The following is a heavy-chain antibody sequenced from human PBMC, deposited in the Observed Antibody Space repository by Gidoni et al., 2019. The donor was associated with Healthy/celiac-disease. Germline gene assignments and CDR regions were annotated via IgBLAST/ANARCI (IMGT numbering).Heavy chain of an antibody. Sequence: EVQLVESGGGLVQPGGSRGLSCAASGVRFSSTSMNWVRQAPGKGLEWVSYISSSSSTIYYADSVKGRFTISRDNAKNSLYLQMNSLRAEDTAVYYCARDRGQLDNYYYGMDVWGQGTTVTVSS. CDR3: ARDRGQLDNYYYGMDV. D-gene: IGHD6-6*01. J-gene: IGHJ6*02. V-gene: IGHV3-48*01. CDR1: GVRFSSTS. CDR2: ISSSSSTI.